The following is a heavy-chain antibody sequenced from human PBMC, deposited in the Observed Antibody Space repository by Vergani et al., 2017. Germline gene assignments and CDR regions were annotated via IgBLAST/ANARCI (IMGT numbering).Heavy chain of an antibody. J-gene: IGHJ4*02. CDR3: ARIQGPRYYYGSGSYYGYYFDY. Sequence: QESGPGLVKPSETLSLTCTVSGGSISSYYWSWIRQPPGKALEWLAHIFSNDEKSYSTSLKSRLTISKDTSKSQVVLTMTNMDPVDTATYYCARIQGPRYYYGSGSYYGYYFDYWGQGTLVTVSS. CDR1: GGSISSYYW. CDR2: IFSNDEK. V-gene: IGHV2-26*01. D-gene: IGHD3-10*01.